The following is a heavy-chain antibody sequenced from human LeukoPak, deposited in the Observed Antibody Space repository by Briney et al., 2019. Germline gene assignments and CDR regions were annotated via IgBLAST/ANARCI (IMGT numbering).Heavy chain of an antibody. V-gene: IGHV3-11*01. CDR2: ISSSGSTI. D-gene: IGHD6-19*01. J-gene: IGHJ6*03. CDR3: VGVAGKKGAYYYYYMDV. Sequence: GGSLRLSCAASGFTFSDYYMSWIRQAPGKGLEWVSYISSSGSTIYYADSVKGRFTISRDNAKNSLYLQMNSLRAEDTAVYYCVGVAGKKGAYYYYYMDVWGKGTTVTVSS. CDR1: GFTFSDYY.